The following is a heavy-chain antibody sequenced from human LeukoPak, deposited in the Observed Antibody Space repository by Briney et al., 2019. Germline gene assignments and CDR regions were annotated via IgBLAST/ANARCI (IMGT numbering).Heavy chain of an antibody. V-gene: IGHV3-66*01. CDR3: AKVTSFRTTIFGDGMDV. D-gene: IGHD3-3*01. J-gene: IGHJ6*02. CDR1: GFTFSSYS. Sequence: GGSLRLSCAASGFTFSSYSMNWVRQAPGKGLEWVSVIYSGGSTYYADSVKGRFTISRDNSKNTLYLQMNSLRAEDTAVYYCAKVTSFRTTIFGDGMDVWGQGTTVTVSS. CDR2: IYSGGST.